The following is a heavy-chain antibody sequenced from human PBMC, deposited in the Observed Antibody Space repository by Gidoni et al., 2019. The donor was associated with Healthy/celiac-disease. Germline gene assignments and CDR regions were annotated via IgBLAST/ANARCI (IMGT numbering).Heavy chain of an antibody. CDR3: AKESEAVATGYGMDV. V-gene: IGHV3-30*02. J-gene: IGHJ6*02. Sequence: VKGRFTISRDNSKNTLYLQMNGLRAEDTAVYYCAKESEAVATGYGMDVWGQGTTVTVS. D-gene: IGHD6-19*01.